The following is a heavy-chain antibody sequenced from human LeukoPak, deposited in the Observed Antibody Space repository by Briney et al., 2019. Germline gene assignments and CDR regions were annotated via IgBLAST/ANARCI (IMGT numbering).Heavy chain of an antibody. CDR2: IIPIFGTA. CDR3: ARKNFYRGFDY. CDR1: GGTFSSYA. J-gene: IGHJ4*02. D-gene: IGHD2/OR15-2a*01. Sequence: GASVKVSCKASGGTFSSYAISWARQAPGQGLEWMGGIIPIFGTANYAQKFQGRVTITTDESTSTAYMELSSLRSEDTAVYYCARKNFYRGFDYWGQGTLVTVSS. V-gene: IGHV1-69*05.